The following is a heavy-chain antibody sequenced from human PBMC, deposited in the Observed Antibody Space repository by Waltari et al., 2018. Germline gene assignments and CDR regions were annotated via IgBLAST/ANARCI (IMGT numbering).Heavy chain of an antibody. J-gene: IGHJ4*02. Sequence: EVQLVEYGGALVQPGGSLRLSCATSGFTFRTYWMHWVRQAPGKGLMWVAHIESDESRTTYAESVKGRFTISRDNAKNTVYLQMNSLRDEDTAVYYCVRDEPGDGLDYWGQGTLVIVSS. CDR3: VRDEPGDGLDY. V-gene: IGHV3-74*03. CDR1: GFTFRTYW. D-gene: IGHD7-27*01. CDR2: IESDESRT.